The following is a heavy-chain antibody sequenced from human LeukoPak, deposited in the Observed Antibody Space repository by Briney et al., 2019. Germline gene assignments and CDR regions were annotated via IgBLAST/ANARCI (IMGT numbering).Heavy chain of an antibody. CDR3: ARLEIWNLGAGGFDY. J-gene: IGHJ4*01. CDR2: ISPSGSYI. V-gene: IGHV3-21*01. D-gene: IGHD1-1*01. Sequence: GGSLRLSCAASGFIFNKYTMNWVRQAPGKGLEGVSSISPSGSYIYYADSVKGRFTISRDNAKNSLYLQMNRLRAEDTAVFYCARLEIWNLGAGGFDYWGQGTLVTVSS. CDR1: GFIFNKYT.